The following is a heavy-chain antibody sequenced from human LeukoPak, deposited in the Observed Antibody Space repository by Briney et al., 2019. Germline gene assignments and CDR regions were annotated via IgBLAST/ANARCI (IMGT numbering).Heavy chain of an antibody. CDR2: IYYSGST. V-gene: IGHV4-31*03. D-gene: IGHD2-15*01. CDR1: GGSISSGGYY. J-gene: IGHJ6*02. Sequence: PSQTLSLTCTVSGGSISSGGYYWSWIRQHQGKGLEWIGYIYYSGSTYYNPSLKSRVTISVDTSKNQFSLKLSSVTAADTAVYYCARGVAANTAAYYYYYGMDVWGQGTTVTVSS. CDR3: ARGVAANTAAYYYYYGMDV.